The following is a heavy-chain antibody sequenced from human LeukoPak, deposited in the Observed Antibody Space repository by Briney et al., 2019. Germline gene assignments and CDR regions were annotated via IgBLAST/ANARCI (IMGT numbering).Heavy chain of an antibody. D-gene: IGHD3-10*01. Sequence: GGSLRLSCAASGFTFRGYDMNWVRQAPGKGLEWVSYISSSGNTIYYADSVKGRFTISRDNAKNSLFLQMNSLRAEDTAVYYCARDTLVRGVHFDYWGQGTLVTVSS. J-gene: IGHJ4*02. CDR3: ARDTLVRGVHFDY. CDR2: ISSSGNTI. V-gene: IGHV3-48*03. CDR1: GFTFRGYD.